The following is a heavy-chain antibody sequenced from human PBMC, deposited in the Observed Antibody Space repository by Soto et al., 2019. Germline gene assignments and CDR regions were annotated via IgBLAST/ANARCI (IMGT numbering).Heavy chain of an antibody. CDR1: GFTFSSYS. CDR3: ARDPAGGATISRSRGSGGMDV. D-gene: IGHD5-12*01. J-gene: IGHJ6*02. Sequence: EVQLVESGGGLVKPGGSLRLSCAASGFTFSSYSMNWVRQAPGKGLEWVSSISSSSSYIYYADSVKGRFTISRDNAKNSLDLQMNSLRAEDTAVYYCARDPAGGATISRSRGSGGMDVWGQGTTVTVSS. V-gene: IGHV3-21*01. CDR2: ISSSSSYI.